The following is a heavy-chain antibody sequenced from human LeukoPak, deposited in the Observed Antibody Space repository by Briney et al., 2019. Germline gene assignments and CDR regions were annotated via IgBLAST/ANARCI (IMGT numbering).Heavy chain of an antibody. CDR1: GGPISRHY. V-gene: IGHV4-4*07. CDR3: TRDRYSQGPPYYFDS. D-gene: IGHD5-18*01. Sequence: SETLSLTCTVSGGPISRHYWSWIRQPAGKGLEWIGRIYSSGSTFYNTSLKSRVTMSVDTSKNQFSLKLGSATAADTAVYYCTRDRYSQGPPYYFDSWGQGTLVTVSS. J-gene: IGHJ4*02. CDR2: IYSSGST.